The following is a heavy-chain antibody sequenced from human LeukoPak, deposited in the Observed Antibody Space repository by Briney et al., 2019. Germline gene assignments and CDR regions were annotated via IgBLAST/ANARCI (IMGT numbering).Heavy chain of an antibody. Sequence: ASVKVSCKASGYTFTSYGISWVRQAPGQGLEWMGWISAYNGNTNYAQKLQGRVTMTTDTSTSTAYMELRSLRSDDTAVYYCAREPPSYCSSTSLPCSLDYWGQGTLVTVSS. CDR3: AREPPSYCSSTSLPCSLDY. CDR2: ISAYNGNT. CDR1: GYTFTSYG. J-gene: IGHJ4*02. V-gene: IGHV1-18*01. D-gene: IGHD2-2*01.